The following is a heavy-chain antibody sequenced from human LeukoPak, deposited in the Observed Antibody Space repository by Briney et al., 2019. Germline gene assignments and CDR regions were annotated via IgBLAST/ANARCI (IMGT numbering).Heavy chain of an antibody. D-gene: IGHD2-2*01. CDR2: ISSSGNSI. Sequence: AGGSLRLSCAASGFTFSSYSMNWVRQAPGKGLEWVSYISSSGNSIYYADSVKGRFTISRDNAKNSLYLQMNSLRAEDTAVYYCARGHIVVVPANIDYWGQGTLVTVSS. V-gene: IGHV3-48*04. J-gene: IGHJ4*02. CDR3: ARGHIVVVPANIDY. CDR1: GFTFSSYS.